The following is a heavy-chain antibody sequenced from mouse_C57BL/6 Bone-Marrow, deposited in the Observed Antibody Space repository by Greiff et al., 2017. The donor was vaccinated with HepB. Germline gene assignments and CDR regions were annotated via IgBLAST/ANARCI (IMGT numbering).Heavy chain of an antibody. CDR2: IYPGSGNT. CDR3: ARSHYYGSTFDY. J-gene: IGHJ2*01. V-gene: IGHV1-66*01. Sequence: QVQLQQSGPELVKPGASVKISRKASGYSFTSYYIHWVKQRPGQGLEWIGWIYPGSGNTKYNEKFKGKATLTADTSSSTAYMQLSSLTSEDSAVYSCARSHYYGSTFDYWGQGTTLTVSS. D-gene: IGHD1-1*01. CDR1: GYSFTSYY.